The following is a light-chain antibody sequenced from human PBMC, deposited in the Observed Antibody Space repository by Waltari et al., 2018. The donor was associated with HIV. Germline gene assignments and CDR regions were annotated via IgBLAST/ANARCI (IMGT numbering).Light chain of an antibody. Sequence: QPVLPQPPSASGTPGQRVTMSCSGASSNIGYNYVYWYQHLPGTAPKLLIYRNNQRPSGVPDRFSGSKSGTSASLAISGLRSEDEADYYCAAWDDSLSGWVFGGGTKLTVL. CDR2: RNN. CDR3: AAWDDSLSGWV. J-gene: IGLJ3*02. CDR1: SSNIGYNY. V-gene: IGLV1-47*01.